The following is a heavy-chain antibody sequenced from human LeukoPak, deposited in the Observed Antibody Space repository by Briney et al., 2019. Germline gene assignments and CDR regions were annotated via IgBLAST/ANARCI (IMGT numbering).Heavy chain of an antibody. Sequence: ASVKVSCKASGYTFTGYYMHWVRPAPGQGLEWMGWINPNSGGTNYAQKFQGRVTMARDTSISTAYMELSRLRSDDTAVYYCAREFVEDIVVVPAAYLFDYWGQGTLVTVSS. CDR2: INPNSGGT. V-gene: IGHV1-2*02. CDR3: AREFVEDIVVVPAAYLFDY. CDR1: GYTFTGYY. D-gene: IGHD2-2*01. J-gene: IGHJ4*02.